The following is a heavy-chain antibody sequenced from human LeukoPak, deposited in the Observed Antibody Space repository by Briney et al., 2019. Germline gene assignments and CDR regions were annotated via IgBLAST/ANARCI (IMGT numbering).Heavy chain of an antibody. Sequence: ASVKVSCKASGYTFTSYYMHWVRQAPGQGLEWMGIINPSGGSTSYAQKFRGRVTMTRDTSTSTVYMELSSLRSEDTAVYYCARERPTYYYDSSGYYPKIDAFDIWGQGTMVTVSS. CDR1: GYTFTSYY. J-gene: IGHJ3*02. CDR2: INPSGGST. CDR3: ARERPTYYYDSSGYYPKIDAFDI. D-gene: IGHD3-22*01. V-gene: IGHV1-46*01.